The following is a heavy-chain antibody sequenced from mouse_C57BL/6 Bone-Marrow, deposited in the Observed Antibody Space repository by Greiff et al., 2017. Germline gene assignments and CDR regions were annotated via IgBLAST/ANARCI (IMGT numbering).Heavy chain of an antibody. CDR2: IDPSDSET. V-gene: IGHV1-52*01. J-gene: IGHJ2*01. CDR3: AREGLYYYYGNYDYFDY. Sequence: QVQLQQPGAELVRPGSSVKLSCKASGYTFTSYWMHWVKQRPIQGLEWIGNIDPSDSETHYNQKFKDKATLTVDKSSSTAYMQLSSLTSEDSAVYYFAREGLYYYYGNYDYFDYWGQGTTLTVSS. CDR1: GYTFTSYW. D-gene: IGHD2-1*01.